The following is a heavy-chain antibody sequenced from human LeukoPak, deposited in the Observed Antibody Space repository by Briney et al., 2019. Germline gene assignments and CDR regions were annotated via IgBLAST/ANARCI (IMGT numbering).Heavy chain of an antibody. D-gene: IGHD5-12*01. CDR3: ARDWFVVVATWDYYYYGMDV. J-gene: IGHJ6*02. CDR1: GFTFGSYA. V-gene: IGHV3-30-3*01. Sequence: GGSLRLACAASGFTFGSYAMHWVRQAPGKGLEWVAVISYDGSNKYYADSVKGRFTISGDNSKNTLYLQMNSLRAEDTAVYYCARDWFVVVATWDYYYYGMDVWGQGTTVTVSS. CDR2: ISYDGSNK.